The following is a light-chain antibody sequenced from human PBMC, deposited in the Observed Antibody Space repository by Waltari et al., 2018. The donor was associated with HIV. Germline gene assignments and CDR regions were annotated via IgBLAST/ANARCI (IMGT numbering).Light chain of an antibody. J-gene: IGLJ3*02. CDR2: TNN. CDR1: SSTFGSST. Sequence: QSVLTQPPSASGTPGQRVTIPCSGSSSTFGSSTVNWYQHLPGTAPKLLIYTNNERPSGVPDRFSGSKSGTSASLAISGLQSEDEADYYCAAWDDSLSGWVFGGGTKLTVL. CDR3: AAWDDSLSGWV. V-gene: IGLV1-44*01.